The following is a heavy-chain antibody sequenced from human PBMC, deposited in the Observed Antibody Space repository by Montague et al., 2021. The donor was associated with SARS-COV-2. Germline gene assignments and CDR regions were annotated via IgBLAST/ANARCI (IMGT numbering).Heavy chain of an antibody. CDR3: ARRIHGTYYFDY. CDR2: IYPGDSDT. J-gene: IGHJ4*02. D-gene: IGHD1-14*01. Sequence: QSVAEVKKPGESLKISCKGSGYRFSSYWIGWVRQMSGKGLEWMGIIYPGDSDTRYSPSFQGQVTISADKSITTAYLQWSSLKASDTAMYYCARRIHGTYYFDYWGQGTLVTVSS. CDR1: GYRFSSYW. V-gene: IGHV5-51*01.